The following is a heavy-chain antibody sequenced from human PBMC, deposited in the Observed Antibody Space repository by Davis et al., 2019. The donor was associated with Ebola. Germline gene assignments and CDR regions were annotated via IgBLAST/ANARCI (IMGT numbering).Heavy chain of an antibody. CDR3: AKGRDVVVVAATPLDC. V-gene: IGHV3-30*18. CDR2: ISYDGSNK. CDR1: GFTFSSYG. D-gene: IGHD2-15*01. J-gene: IGHJ4*02. Sequence: GESLKISCAASGFTFSSYGMHWVRQAPGKGLEWVAVISYDGSNKYYADSVKGRFTISRDNSKNTLYLQMNSLRAEDTAVYYCAKGRDVVVVAATPLDCWGQGTLVTVSS.